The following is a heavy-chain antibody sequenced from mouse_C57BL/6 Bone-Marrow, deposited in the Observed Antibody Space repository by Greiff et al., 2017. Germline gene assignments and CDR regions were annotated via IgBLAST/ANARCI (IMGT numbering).Heavy chain of an antibody. Sequence: EVKLQESGAELVRPGASVKLSCTASGFNIKDDYMHWVKQRPEQGLEWIGWIDPENGDTEYASKFQGKATITADTSSNTAYLQLSSLTSEDTAVYYCTTWGGREFAYWGQGTLVTGSA. V-gene: IGHV14-4*01. CDR3: TTWGGREFAY. CDR2: IDPENGDT. CDR1: GFNIKDDY. J-gene: IGHJ3*01. D-gene: IGHD3-3*01.